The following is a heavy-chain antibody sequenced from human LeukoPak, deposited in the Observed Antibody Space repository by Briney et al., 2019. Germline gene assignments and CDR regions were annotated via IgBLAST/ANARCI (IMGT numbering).Heavy chain of an antibody. CDR1: GFTFSDYY. Sequence: GGSLRLSCAASGFTFSDYYMSWIRQAPGKGLEWVSYISSSGSTIYYADSVKGRFTISRDNAKSSLYLQMNSLRAEDTAVYYCVRDQPIGYSNGYPFDYWGQGTLVTVSS. D-gene: IGHD5-18*01. J-gene: IGHJ4*02. V-gene: IGHV3-11*04. CDR2: ISSSGSTI. CDR3: VRDQPIGYSNGYPFDY.